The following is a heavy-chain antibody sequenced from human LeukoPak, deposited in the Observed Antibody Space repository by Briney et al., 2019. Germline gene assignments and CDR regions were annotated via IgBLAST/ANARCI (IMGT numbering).Heavy chain of an antibody. CDR3: ARGFYSSGWYVNY. CDR2: MNPNSGNT. V-gene: IGHV1-8*01. D-gene: IGHD6-19*01. Sequence: ASVKVSCKAPGYTFTSYDINWVRQATGQGLEWMGWMNPNSGNTGYAQKFQGRVTMTRNTSISTAYMELSSLRSEDTAVYYCARGFYSSGWYVNYWGQGTLVTVSS. CDR1: GYTFTSYD. J-gene: IGHJ4*02.